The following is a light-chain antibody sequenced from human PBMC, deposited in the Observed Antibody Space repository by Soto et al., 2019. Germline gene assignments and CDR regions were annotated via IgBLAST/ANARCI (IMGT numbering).Light chain of an antibody. V-gene: IGKV2-28*01. CDR2: LGS. CDR1: QSLLHSNGYNY. J-gene: IGKJ1*01. CDR3: MQALQNPWT. Sequence: DIVMTQSPLSLPVTPGEPASMSCTSNQSLLHSNGYNYLDWYLQKPGQSPQLLIYLGSNRASGVPDRFSGSGSGTNFTLEISRVEAEDVGIYYCMQALQNPWTFGQGTKVDIK.